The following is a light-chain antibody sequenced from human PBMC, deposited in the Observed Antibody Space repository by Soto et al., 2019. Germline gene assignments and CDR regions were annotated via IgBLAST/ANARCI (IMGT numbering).Light chain of an antibody. V-gene: IGLV2-14*01. J-gene: IGLJ2*01. CDR3: SSYTSGGSVI. Sequence: QSALTQPASVSGSPGQSITISCTATTSDVGDYNYVSWYQQYPGKAPKPIIYHVSNRPSGVSNRFSGSKSGDTASLTISGLQAEDEAGYYRSSYTSGGSVIFGGGTKLTVL. CDR2: HVS. CDR1: TSDVGDYNY.